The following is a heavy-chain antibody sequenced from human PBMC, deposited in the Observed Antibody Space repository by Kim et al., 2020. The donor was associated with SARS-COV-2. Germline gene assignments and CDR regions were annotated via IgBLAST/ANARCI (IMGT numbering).Heavy chain of an antibody. CDR3: ARFDSYWYFDL. CDR1: DYSITRGSY. CDR2: ISHSGST. V-gene: IGHV4-38-2*02. J-gene: IGHJ2*01. Sequence: SETLSLTCTVSDYSITRGSYWGWMRQPPGKGLEWIGTISHSGSTYYNPSLKSRVTMSVDTSNKQFSLYLSSVTAADTAVFYCARFDSYWYFDLWGRGTLVTVSS. D-gene: IGHD3-9*01.